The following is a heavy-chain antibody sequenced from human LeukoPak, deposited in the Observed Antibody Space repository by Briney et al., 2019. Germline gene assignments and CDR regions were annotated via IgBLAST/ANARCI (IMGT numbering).Heavy chain of an antibody. CDR3: AKRLAAADTSSAFDI. V-gene: IGHV3-23*01. Sequence: GGSLRLSCAASGFSFNVYAMSWVRQSPGKGLEWVSLISTSGGNTYYADSVKGRFTISGDTPKNTLYLQMNSLRVEDTALYYCAKRLAAADTSSAFDIWGQGTMVTVSS. CDR2: ISTSGGNT. D-gene: IGHD6-13*01. CDR1: GFSFNVYA. J-gene: IGHJ3*02.